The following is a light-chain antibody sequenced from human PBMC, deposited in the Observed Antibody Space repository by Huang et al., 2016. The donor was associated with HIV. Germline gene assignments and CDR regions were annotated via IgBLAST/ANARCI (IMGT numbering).Light chain of an antibody. CDR3: QQRSRT. CDR1: QSSSNY. V-gene: IGKV3-11*01. Sequence: EIVLTQSPATLSLSPGERATLSCRASQSSSNYLAWYQQKPGQAPRLLIYDASNRAAEIPARFSGRGSGTDCTLTISSLESEDFAVYYCQQRSRTFGGGTKVEIK. CDR2: DAS. J-gene: IGKJ4*01.